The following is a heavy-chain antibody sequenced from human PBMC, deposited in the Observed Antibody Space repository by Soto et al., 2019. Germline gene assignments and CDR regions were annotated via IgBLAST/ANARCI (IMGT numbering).Heavy chain of an antibody. Sequence: SETLSLTCTVSGGSVSSGSYYWSWIRQPPGKGLEWIGYIYYSGSTNYNPSLKSRVTISVDTSKNQFSLKLSSVIAADTAVYYCAREADSSSWSFDYWGQGTLVTVSS. CDR1: GGSVSSGSYY. D-gene: IGHD6-13*01. CDR2: IYYSGST. J-gene: IGHJ4*02. CDR3: AREADSSSWSFDY. V-gene: IGHV4-61*01.